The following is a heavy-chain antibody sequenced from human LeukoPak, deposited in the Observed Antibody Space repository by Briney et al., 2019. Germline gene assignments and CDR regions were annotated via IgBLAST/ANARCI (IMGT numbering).Heavy chain of an antibody. J-gene: IGHJ5*02. D-gene: IGHD3-10*01. CDR2: ISSSGSTI. CDR3: ARDPRWFGELLPNWFDP. CDR1: GFTFSSYE. Sequence: GGSLRLSCAASGFTFSSYEMNWVRQAPGKGLEWVSYISSSGSTICYADSVKGRFTISRDNAKNSLYLQMNSLRAEDTAVYYCARDPRWFGELLPNWFDPWGQGTPVTVSS. V-gene: IGHV3-48*03.